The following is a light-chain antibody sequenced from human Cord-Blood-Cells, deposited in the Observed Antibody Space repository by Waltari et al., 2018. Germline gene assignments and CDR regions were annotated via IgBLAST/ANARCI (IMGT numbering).Light chain of an antibody. J-gene: IGKJ2*01. CDR3: QQYGSSPYT. CDR2: GAC. V-gene: IGKV3-20*01. Sequence: IVLTQSPGTLSLSPGERATRSCRASQSVSSSYLAWYQQKPGQAPRLRFYGACSRATGIPDRFSGSGSGTDFTLTISRLETEDFAVYYCQQYGSSPYTFGQGTKLEIK. CDR1: QSVSSSY.